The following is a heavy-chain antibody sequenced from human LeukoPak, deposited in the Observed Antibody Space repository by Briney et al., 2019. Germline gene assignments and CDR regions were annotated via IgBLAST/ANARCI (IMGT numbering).Heavy chain of an antibody. V-gene: IGHV3-21*01. D-gene: IGHD2-8*01. CDR1: GFTFISYW. Sequence: GGSLRLSCAASGFTFISYWMSWVRQAPGKGLEWVSSISSSSSFIYYADSMKGRFTISRDNAKNSLYLQMNSLRAEDTAVYYCARGITSGPQSIRAFDIWGQGTMVTVSS. J-gene: IGHJ3*02. CDR3: ARGITSGPQSIRAFDI. CDR2: ISSSSSFI.